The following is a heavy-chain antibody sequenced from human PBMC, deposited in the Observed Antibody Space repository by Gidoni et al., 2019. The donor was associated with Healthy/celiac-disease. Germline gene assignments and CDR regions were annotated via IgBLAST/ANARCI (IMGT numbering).Heavy chain of an antibody. V-gene: IGHV3-48*02. CDR3: ARALPGGY. D-gene: IGHD3-10*01. J-gene: IGHJ4*02. Sequence: EVQLVESGGGLVQPGGSLRLSCAASGCTFSSYSRNWVRQVPGKWLEWVSYISSSSSTIYYADSVMGRFTISRDNAKNSLYLQMNSLRDEDTAVYYCARALPGGYWGQGTLVTVSS. CDR2: ISSSSSTI. CDR1: GCTFSSYS.